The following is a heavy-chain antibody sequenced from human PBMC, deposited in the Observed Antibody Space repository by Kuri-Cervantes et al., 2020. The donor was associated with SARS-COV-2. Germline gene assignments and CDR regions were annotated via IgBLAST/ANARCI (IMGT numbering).Heavy chain of an antibody. CDR3: ARGVWFRELSFHYYYMDV. J-gene: IGHJ6*03. V-gene: IGHV4-39*07. CDR1: GGSISSSSYY. D-gene: IGHD3-10*01. Sequence: SETLSLTCTVSGGSISSSSYYWGWIRQPPGKGLEWIGSIYYSGSTYYNPSLKSRVTISVDTSKNQFSLKLSSVTAADTAVYYCARGVWFRELSFHYYYMDVWGKGTTVTVSS. CDR2: IYYSGST.